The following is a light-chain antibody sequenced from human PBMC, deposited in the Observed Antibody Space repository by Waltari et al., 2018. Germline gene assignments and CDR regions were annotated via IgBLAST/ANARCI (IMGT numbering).Light chain of an antibody. CDR3: QHRDHWPPDAT. V-gene: IGKV3D-20*02. Sequence: EIVLTQSPGTLSLSPGERATLSCRASRSVSNTYLAWYQQKPGQAPRLLSYGTSTRATGIPARFSGSGSGTDFTLTISSLEAEDIAVYYCQHRDHWPPDATFGPGTKVDI. J-gene: IGKJ3*01. CDR1: RSVSNTY. CDR2: GTS.